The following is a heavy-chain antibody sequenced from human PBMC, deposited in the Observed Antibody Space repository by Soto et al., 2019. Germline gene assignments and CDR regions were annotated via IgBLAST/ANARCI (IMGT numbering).Heavy chain of an antibody. J-gene: IGHJ4*02. Sequence: QVQLVQSGAEVKNPGASMKLSCKASGYTFTSFYIHWVRQAPGQGLEWMAIINPNGGSTNYAPNLQGRVTLTRDTSTNTVYIELSSLGSEDTAVYYCARGLTSGDYWGQGTLVTVSS. D-gene: IGHD7-27*01. CDR3: ARGLTSGDY. CDR2: INPNGGST. V-gene: IGHV1-46*01. CDR1: GYTFTSFY.